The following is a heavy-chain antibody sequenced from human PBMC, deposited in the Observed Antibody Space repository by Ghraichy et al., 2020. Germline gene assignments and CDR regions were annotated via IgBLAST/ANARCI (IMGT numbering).Heavy chain of an antibody. CDR1: GGSISSGSYY. CDR3: ARPFYNSSWFTYFDP. J-gene: IGHJ5*02. V-gene: IGHV4-39*01. CDR2: IYYSGNT. D-gene: IGHD6-13*01. Sequence: SETLSLTCTVSGGSISSGSYYWGWIRQPPGKGLEWIGNIYYSGNTYYNPSLKSRVTISVDTSKNQFSLKLSSVTAADTAVYYCARPFYNSSWFTYFDPWGQGTLVTVSS.